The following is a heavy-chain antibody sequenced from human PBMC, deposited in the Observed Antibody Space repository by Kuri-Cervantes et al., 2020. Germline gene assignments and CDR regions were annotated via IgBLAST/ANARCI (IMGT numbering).Heavy chain of an antibody. V-gene: IGHV1-18*01. D-gene: IGHD3-22*01. Sequence: ASVKVSCKASGYTFTSYGISWVRQAPGQGLEWMGWINPNNDNTNHAQILQGRVTMTTDTPTSTAYMELRSLRSDDTAVYYCATSPMDRSGYYPDYWGQGTLVTVSS. CDR2: INPNNDNT. J-gene: IGHJ4*02. CDR3: ATSPMDRSGYYPDY. CDR1: GYTFTSYG.